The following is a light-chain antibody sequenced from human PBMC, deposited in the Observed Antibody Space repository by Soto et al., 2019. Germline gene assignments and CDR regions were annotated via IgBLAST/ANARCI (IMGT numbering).Light chain of an antibody. Sequence: EIVLTQSPGTLSLSPGERATLSCRASQSFSSSYLALYQQKPGQAPRLLIYGASSRATGIPDRFSGSGSGTDFSLTISRLEPEDVAVYYWQQFGSSRTFGGGTRVEIK. J-gene: IGKJ4*01. CDR1: QSFSSSY. CDR2: GAS. V-gene: IGKV3-20*01. CDR3: QQFGSSRT.